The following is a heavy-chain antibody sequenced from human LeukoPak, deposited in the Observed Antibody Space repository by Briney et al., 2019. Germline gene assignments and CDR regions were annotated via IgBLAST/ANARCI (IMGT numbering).Heavy chain of an antibody. CDR2: ISSSSNHI. CDR1: GFTFSTYS. V-gene: IGHV3-21*01. D-gene: IGHD3-10*01. Sequence: KSGGSLRLSCAACGFTFSTYSMNWVRQGPGKGLEWVAAISSSSNHIYYADSVKGRFTISRDNPKSSLYLQMNSLRAEDTAVYYCASYGWGNHGVSWGQGTLVTVSS. CDR3: ASYGWGNHGVS. J-gene: IGHJ1*01.